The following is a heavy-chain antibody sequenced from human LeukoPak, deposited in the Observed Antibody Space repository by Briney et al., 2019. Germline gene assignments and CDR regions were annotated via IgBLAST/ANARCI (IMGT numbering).Heavy chain of an antibody. J-gene: IGHJ6*03. V-gene: IGHV4-39*01. CDR3: ARQVSDYYYYCIDV. D-gene: IGHD5/OR15-5a*01. CDR1: GGSISSTGYY. CDR2: IYYSETT. Sequence: SETLSLTCTVSGGSISSTGYYWDWIRQPPGKGLEWIGSIYYSETTYYNSSLKSRVTISLDTSKNQFSLSLKSVTAADTAVYYCARQVSDYYYYCIDVWGKGATVTVSS.